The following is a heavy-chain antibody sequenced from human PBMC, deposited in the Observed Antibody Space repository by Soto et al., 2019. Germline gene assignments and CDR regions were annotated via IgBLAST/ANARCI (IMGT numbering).Heavy chain of an antibody. D-gene: IGHD3-16*01. CDR3: AKGAFAGYYYYGMDV. CDR2: ISRSGDST. J-gene: IGHJ6*02. CDR1: GFTFSNYA. V-gene: IGHV3-23*01. Sequence: GGSVRLSCAASGFTFSNYAITWVRQAPGKGLEWVSAISRSGDSTYYADSVKGRFTISRDNSKNTLYVQMNSLRAEDTAVYYCAKGAFAGYYYYGMDVWGQGTTVTVSS.